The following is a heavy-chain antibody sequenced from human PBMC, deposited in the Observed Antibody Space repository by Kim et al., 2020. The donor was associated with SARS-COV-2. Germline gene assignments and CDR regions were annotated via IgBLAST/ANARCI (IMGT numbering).Heavy chain of an antibody. CDR1: GFTFSSYS. CDR2: ISSSSSTI. CDR3: AREGPRGGGSSTHYYGMDV. D-gene: IGHD2-15*01. J-gene: IGHJ6*02. Sequence: GGSLRLSCAASGFTFSSYSMNWVRQAPGKGLEWVSYISSSSSTIYYADSVKGRFTISRDNAKNSLYLQMNSLRDEDTAVYYCAREGPRGGGSSTHYYGMDVWGQGTTFTVSS. V-gene: IGHV3-48*02.